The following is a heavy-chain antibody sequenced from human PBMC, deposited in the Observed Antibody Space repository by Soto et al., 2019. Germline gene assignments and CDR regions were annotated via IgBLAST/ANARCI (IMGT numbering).Heavy chain of an antibody. CDR3: ASGIAVAGHRPWYFDY. Sequence: QVQLVQSGAEVKKPGSSVKVSCKASGDTFSDYAISWVRQAPGQGLEWMGGIIPVFGAGHYAQQFQGRVTITADESTNTAYLVLRSLRSEDTAVYYCASGIAVAGHRPWYFDYWGQGTLITVSS. CDR1: GDTFSDYA. D-gene: IGHD6-19*01. V-gene: IGHV1-69*01. CDR2: IIPVFGAG. J-gene: IGHJ4*02.